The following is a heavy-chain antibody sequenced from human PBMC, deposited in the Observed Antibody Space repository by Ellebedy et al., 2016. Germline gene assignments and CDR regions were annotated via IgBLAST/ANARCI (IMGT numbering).Heavy chain of an antibody. CDR1: GFIFSNYW. CDR2: IKQAGGES. Sequence: GESLKISXAASGFIFSNYWMSWVRQAPGTALECVANIKQAGGESDYVDSVKGRFTISRDNAKNSLDLQMNSLRVEDTAVYYCAGGPGWLIEWWGQGSLVTVSS. CDR3: AGGPGWLIEW. J-gene: IGHJ4*02. V-gene: IGHV3-7*04. D-gene: IGHD3-3*01.